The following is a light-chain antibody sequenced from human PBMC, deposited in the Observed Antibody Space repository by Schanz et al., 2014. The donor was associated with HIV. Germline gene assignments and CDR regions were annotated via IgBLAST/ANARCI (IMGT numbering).Light chain of an antibody. J-gene: IGKJ4*01. CDR3: QHYGDSRGT. CDR2: AAS. V-gene: IGKV1-39*01. CDR1: QSISSY. Sequence: DIQMTQSPSSLSASVGDRVTITCRASQSISSYLNWYQQKPGKAPKLLIYAASSLQSGVPSRFSGSGSGTDFTLTISSLQPEDFAVYYCQHYGDSRGTFGGGTEVDIK.